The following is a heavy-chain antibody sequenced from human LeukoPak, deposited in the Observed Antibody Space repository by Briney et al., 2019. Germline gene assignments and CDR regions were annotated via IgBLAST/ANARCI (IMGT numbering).Heavy chain of an antibody. V-gene: IGHV4-59*01. CDR2: ISITGSP. J-gene: IGHJ5*02. CDR1: GASTSSYY. Sequence: SETLSLTCTVSGASTSSYYWTWVRKPPGKGLEWIGYISITGSPSYSPSLKSRVAISVDTSKNQCSLKVTSVTAADTAVYYCARYTNNWFDPWGQGTLVTVSS. CDR3: ARYTNNWFDP. D-gene: IGHD2-2*02.